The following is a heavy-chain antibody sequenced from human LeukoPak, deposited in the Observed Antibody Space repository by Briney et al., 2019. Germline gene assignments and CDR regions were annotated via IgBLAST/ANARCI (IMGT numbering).Heavy chain of an antibody. Sequence: GGSLRLSCAASGFTFSSYGIHWVRQAPGKGLEWVAFIPYDGSNKYHADSVKGRFTISRDNSKNTVYLQMNSLRAEDTAVYYCARFRYFDYWGQGTLVTVSS. D-gene: IGHD3-10*01. CDR1: GFTFSSYG. CDR2: IPYDGSNK. V-gene: IGHV3-30*02. CDR3: ARFRYFDY. J-gene: IGHJ4*02.